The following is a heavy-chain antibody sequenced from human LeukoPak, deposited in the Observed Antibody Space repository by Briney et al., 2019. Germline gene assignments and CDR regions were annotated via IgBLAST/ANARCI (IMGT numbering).Heavy chain of an antibody. D-gene: IGHD3-10*01. CDR1: GGTFSSYA. Sequence: GSSVKVSCKASGGTFSSYAISWVRQAPGQGLEWMGGIIPIFGTANYAQKFQGRVTITTDESTRTAYMELSSLRSEDTAVYYCARVFYGSGSYYGDDYYYYMDVWGKGTTVTVSS. V-gene: IGHV1-69*05. CDR3: ARVFYGSGSYYGDDYYYYMDV. CDR2: IIPIFGTA. J-gene: IGHJ6*03.